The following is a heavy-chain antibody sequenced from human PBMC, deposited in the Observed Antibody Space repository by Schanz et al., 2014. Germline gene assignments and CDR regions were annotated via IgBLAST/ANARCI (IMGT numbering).Heavy chain of an antibody. CDR3: ARGGPAYYFDD. V-gene: IGHV3-11*04. CDR1: GFPFSDYF. J-gene: IGHJ4*02. CDR2: IGNGGVTI. Sequence: QVQLVDSGGGLVKPGGSLRLSCTASGFPFSDYFMAWIRQPPGRGLEWVSYIGNGGVTIYYADSVKGRFTISRDNSKNAVYIQMSSLRAENTAVYYCARGGPAYYFDDWGQGTLVTVSS.